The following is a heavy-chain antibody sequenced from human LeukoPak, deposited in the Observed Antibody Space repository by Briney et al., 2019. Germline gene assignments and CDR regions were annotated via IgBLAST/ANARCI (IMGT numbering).Heavy chain of an antibody. Sequence: PSETLSLTCTVSGGSISSYYWSWIRQPAGKGLEWIGRIYTSGSTNYNPSLKSRVTISEDTSKNQFSLKLSSVTAADTAVYYCARFIEAAAATYHYYYMDVWGKGTTVTVSS. CDR2: IYTSGST. CDR1: GGSISSYY. CDR3: ARFIEAAAATYHYYYMDV. D-gene: IGHD6-13*01. V-gene: IGHV4-4*07. J-gene: IGHJ6*03.